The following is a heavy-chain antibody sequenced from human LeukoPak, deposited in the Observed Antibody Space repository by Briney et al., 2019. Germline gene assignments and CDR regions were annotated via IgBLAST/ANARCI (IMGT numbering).Heavy chain of an antibody. Sequence: SETLSLTCAVYGGSFSDFYCTWIRQPPGKGPEWIGEINHSGNTKYNPSLKSRVTILLDTSKNQFSLKVRSVTAADTAVYYCATTRGVITLDGYHYYIDVWGKGTTVTVSS. V-gene: IGHV4-34*01. CDR3: ATTRGVITLDGYHYYIDV. D-gene: IGHD3-10*01. CDR2: INHSGNT. CDR1: GGSFSDFY. J-gene: IGHJ6*03.